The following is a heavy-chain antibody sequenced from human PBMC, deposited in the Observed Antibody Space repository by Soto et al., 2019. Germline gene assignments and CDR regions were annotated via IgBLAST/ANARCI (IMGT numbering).Heavy chain of an antibody. Sequence: ESGGGVVQPGRSLRLSCAASGFTFSSYGMHWVRQAPGKGLEWVAVISYDGSNKYYADSVKGRFTISRDNSKNTLYLQMNSLRAEDTAVYYCAKDPRRGYCSSTSCYGVDYWGQETLVTVSS. J-gene: IGHJ4*02. CDR3: AKDPRRGYCSSTSCYGVDY. CDR1: GFTFSSYG. V-gene: IGHV3-30*18. D-gene: IGHD2-2*01. CDR2: ISYDGSNK.